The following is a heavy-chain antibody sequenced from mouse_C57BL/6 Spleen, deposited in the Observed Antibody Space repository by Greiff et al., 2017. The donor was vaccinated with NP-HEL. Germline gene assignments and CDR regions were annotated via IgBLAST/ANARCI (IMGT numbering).Heavy chain of an antibody. CDR1: GFTFSDYY. D-gene: IGHD2-5*01. J-gene: IGHJ4*01. CDR3: ARESNYYYAMDY. CDR2: INYDGSST. V-gene: IGHV5-16*01. Sequence: EVKLVESEGGLVQPGSSMKLSCTASGFTFSDYYMAWVRQVPEKGLEWVANINYDGSSTYYLDSLKSRFSISRDNAKNIRYLQMSSLKSEDTATYYCARESNYYYAMDYWGQGTSVTVSS.